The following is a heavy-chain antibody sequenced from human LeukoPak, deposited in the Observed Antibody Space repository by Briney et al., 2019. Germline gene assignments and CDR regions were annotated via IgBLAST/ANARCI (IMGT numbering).Heavy chain of an antibody. V-gene: IGHV3-23*01. CDR2: IGDSGGDT. Sequence: GGSLRLSCATSGFTFSSHSMTWVRQAPGKGLEWVSTIGDSGGDTYYADSVRGRFTISRDNSKNTLYLQMNSLRAEDTALYFCAKKSCSNGVCYFDYWGQGTLVTVST. J-gene: IGHJ4*02. CDR3: AKKSCSNGVCYFDY. CDR1: GFTFSSHS. D-gene: IGHD2-8*01.